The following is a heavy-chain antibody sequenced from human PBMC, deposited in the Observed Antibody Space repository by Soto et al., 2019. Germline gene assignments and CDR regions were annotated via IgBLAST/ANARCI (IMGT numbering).Heavy chain of an antibody. CDR1: GGSISSGGYY. CDR2: IYYSGAT. CDR3: ARGGLGYCSGGSCYSAELSRYYYGMDV. V-gene: IGHV4-31*03. J-gene: IGHJ6*02. D-gene: IGHD2-15*01. Sequence: PSETLSLTCTVSGGSISSGGYYWSWIRQHPGKGLEWIGYIYYSGATYYNPSLKGRVTISVDTSKNQFSLELSSVTAADTAVYYCARGGLGYCSGGSCYSAELSRYYYGMDVWGQGTTVT.